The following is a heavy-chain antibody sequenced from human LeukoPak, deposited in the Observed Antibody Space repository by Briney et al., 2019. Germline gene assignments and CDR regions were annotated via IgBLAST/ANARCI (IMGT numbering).Heavy chain of an antibody. CDR1: GDSISSYS. V-gene: IGHV4-59*01. D-gene: IGHD3-10*01. Sequence: KPSETLSLTCTVSGDSISSYSWSWLRQPPGKGLEWIGYIYNSGSTTYNPSLKSRITMSLDTSKRQFSLNLRSVTAADTAVYYCASDYGPGSYRFDYWGQGTLVSVSS. J-gene: IGHJ4*02. CDR3: ASDYGPGSYRFDY. CDR2: IYNSGST.